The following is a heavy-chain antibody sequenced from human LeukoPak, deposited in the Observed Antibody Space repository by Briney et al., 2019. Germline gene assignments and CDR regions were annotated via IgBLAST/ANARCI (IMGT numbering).Heavy chain of an antibody. CDR2: INPNSGGT. D-gene: IGHD2-2*01. CDR3: AREEIVVVPAAHEDYGMDV. V-gene: IGHV1-2*04. J-gene: IGHJ6*04. CDR1: GYTFTGYY. Sequence: ASVKVSCKASGYTFTGYYMHWVRQAPGQGLEWMGWINPNSGGTNYAQKFQGWVTMTRDTSISTAYMELSRPRSDDTAVYYCAREEIVVVPAAHEDYGMDVWGKGTTVTVSS.